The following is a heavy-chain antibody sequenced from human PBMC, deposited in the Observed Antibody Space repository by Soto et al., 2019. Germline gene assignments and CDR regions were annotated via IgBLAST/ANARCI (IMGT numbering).Heavy chain of an antibody. CDR3: AKGSALDY. V-gene: IGHV3-23*01. CDR1: GFTFSTYD. D-gene: IGHD3-3*01. Sequence: GGSLRLSCTASGFTFSTYDMTWVRQAPGKGLEWVSLIIGGVGTTYYADSVKGRFTISRDNSKNTLYLQMSSLRAEDTALYYCAKGSALDYWGQGTLVTVSS. J-gene: IGHJ4*02. CDR2: IIGGVGTT.